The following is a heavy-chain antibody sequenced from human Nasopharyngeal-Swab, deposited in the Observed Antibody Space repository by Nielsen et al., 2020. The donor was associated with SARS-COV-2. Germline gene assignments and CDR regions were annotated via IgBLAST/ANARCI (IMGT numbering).Heavy chain of an antibody. CDR3: ARKLEAPRAWYVDL. J-gene: IGHJ2*01. CDR2: ISPYNGNT. V-gene: IGHV1-18*04. CDR1: GDSFTAYF. Sequence: ASVKVSCKVSGDSFTAYFIHWIRQAPGQGLEWMGWISPYNGNTNYPQKFQGRVTVTADTSTNTAYLELRSLRSDDTAIYYCARKLEAPRAWYVDLWGRGTLVTVSS.